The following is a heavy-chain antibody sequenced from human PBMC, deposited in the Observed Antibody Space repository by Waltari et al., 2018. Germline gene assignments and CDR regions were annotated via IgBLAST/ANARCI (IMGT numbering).Heavy chain of an antibody. CDR1: GFTFGTYS. CDR2: SSPDSIYI. Sequence: EVQLLESGGGLVTPGGSLRLSCEASGFTFGTYSLNWVRQAPGKGLGWVWTSSPDSIYIVYAVSVKGRFTISRDNAKNSLYVQMSSLRAEDTAVYYCARVSGRLERYSDLDYWGQGTLVTVSS. D-gene: IGHD1-1*01. CDR3: ARVSGRLERYSDLDY. V-gene: IGHV3-21*01. J-gene: IGHJ4*02.